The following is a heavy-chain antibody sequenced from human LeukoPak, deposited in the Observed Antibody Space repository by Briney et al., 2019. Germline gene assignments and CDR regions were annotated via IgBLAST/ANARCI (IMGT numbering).Heavy chain of an antibody. CDR2: LYHSGST. J-gene: IGHJ4*02. V-gene: IGHV4-39*01. Sequence: PSETLSLTCTVSGGSISTPGYYWGWIRQPPGKGLEWIGSLYHSGSTYYKPSLKSRATISVDKSKNQCSLKLRSVTAADTAVYYCAGTTVTKFHYWGQGTLVTVSS. D-gene: IGHD4-17*01. CDR3: AGTTVTKFHY. CDR1: GGSISTPGYY.